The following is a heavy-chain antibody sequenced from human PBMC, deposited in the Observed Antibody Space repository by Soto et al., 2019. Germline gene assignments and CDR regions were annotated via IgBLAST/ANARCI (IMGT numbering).Heavy chain of an antibody. J-gene: IGHJ3*02. V-gene: IGHV3-30*18. CDR1: GFTFSSYG. CDR2: ISYDGSNK. CDR3: AKTRAGTYYDILTGYGVDTGNNEHDAFDI. D-gene: IGHD3-9*01. Sequence: GGSLRLSCAASGFTFSSYGMHWVRQAPGKGLEWVAVISYDGSNKYYADSVKGRFTISRDNSKNTLYLQMNSLRAEDTAVYYCAKTRAGTYYDILTGYGVDTGNNEHDAFDIWGQGTMVTVSS.